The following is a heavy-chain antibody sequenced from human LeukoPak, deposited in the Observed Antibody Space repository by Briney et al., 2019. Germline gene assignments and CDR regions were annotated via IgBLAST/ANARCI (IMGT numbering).Heavy chain of an antibody. CDR1: GGSISSSSYY. Sequence: SETLSLTCTVSGGSISSSSYYWGWLRQPPGKGLEWVGSIYYSGSTYYNPSLKSRVTISVDTSKNQFSLKLSSVTAADTAVYYCARRLGSYDAFDIWGQGTMVTVSS. D-gene: IGHD1-26*01. CDR3: ARRLGSYDAFDI. CDR2: IYYSGST. J-gene: IGHJ3*02. V-gene: IGHV4-39*01.